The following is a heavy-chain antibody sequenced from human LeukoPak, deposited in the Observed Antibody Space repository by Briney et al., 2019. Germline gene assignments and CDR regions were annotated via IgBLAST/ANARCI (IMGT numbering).Heavy chain of an antibody. Sequence: GGSLRLSCAASGFTVSSNYMSWVRQAPGKGLEWVSVIYSGGSTYYADSVKGRFTISRDNSKNTLYLQMNSLRAEDTAVYYCARVVGGDWFDPWGQGTLVTVSS. J-gene: IGHJ5*02. V-gene: IGHV3-53*01. D-gene: IGHD3-10*01. CDR2: IYSGGST. CDR3: ARVVGGDWFDP. CDR1: GFTVSSNY.